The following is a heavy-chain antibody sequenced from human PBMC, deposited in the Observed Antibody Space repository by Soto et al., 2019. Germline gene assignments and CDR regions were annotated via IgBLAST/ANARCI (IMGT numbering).Heavy chain of an antibody. J-gene: IGHJ6*03. CDR2: IYYSGST. V-gene: IGHV4-59*08. Sequence: PSETLSLTCTVSGGSISSYYWSWIRQPPGKGLEWIGYIYYSGSTNYNPSLKGRVTISVDTSKNQFSLKLSSATAADTAVYYCARRLRLRGGDYYYYYYMDVWGKGTTVTVSS. CDR1: GGSISSYY. CDR3: ARRLRLRGGDYYYYYYMDV. D-gene: IGHD5-12*01.